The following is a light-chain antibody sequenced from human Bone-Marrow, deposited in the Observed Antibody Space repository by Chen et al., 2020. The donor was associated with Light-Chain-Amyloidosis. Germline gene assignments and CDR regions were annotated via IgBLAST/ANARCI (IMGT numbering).Light chain of an antibody. V-gene: IGLV3-21*02. J-gene: IGLJ3*02. CDR1: TIGTTC. CDR3: QVWDRSSDRPV. Sequence: SYVLTQPSSVSVAPGQTATTACGGNTIGTTCVHWYQQTPDQAPLLVVYDDSDRPSGIPERLSGSNSGNTATLTISRVEAGDEADYYCQVWDRSSDRPVFGGGTKLTVL. CDR2: DDS.